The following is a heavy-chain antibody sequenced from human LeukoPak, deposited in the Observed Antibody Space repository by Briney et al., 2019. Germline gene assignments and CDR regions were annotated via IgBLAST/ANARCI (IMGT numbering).Heavy chain of an antibody. Sequence: AASXXVSCKASGGTFSSYTISWVRQAPGQGLEWMGRIIPILGIANYAQKFQGRVTITADKSTSTAYMELSSLRSEDTAVYYCEVWNWNDGVVVYWGQGTLVTVSS. CDR1: GGTFSSYT. CDR2: IIPILGIA. D-gene: IGHD1-1*01. J-gene: IGHJ4*02. CDR3: EVWNWNDGVVVY. V-gene: IGHV1-69*02.